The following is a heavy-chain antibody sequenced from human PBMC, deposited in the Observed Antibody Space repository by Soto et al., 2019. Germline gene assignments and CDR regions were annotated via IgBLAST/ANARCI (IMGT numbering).Heavy chain of an antibody. CDR2: ISGSGGST. D-gene: IGHD3-10*01. V-gene: IGHV3-23*01. J-gene: IGHJ4*02. CDR1: GFTFSSYA. CDR3: ANGVLLWFGEELVY. Sequence: EVQLLESGGGLVQPGGSLRLSCAASGFTFSSYAMSWVRQAPGKGLEWVSAISGSGGSTYYADSVKGRFTISRDNSKNTLYLQMNSLRAEDTAVYYCANGVLLWFGEELVYWGQGTLVTVSS.